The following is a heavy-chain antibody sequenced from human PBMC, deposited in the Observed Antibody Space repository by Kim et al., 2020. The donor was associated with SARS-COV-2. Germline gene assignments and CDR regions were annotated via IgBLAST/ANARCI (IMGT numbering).Heavy chain of an antibody. CDR2: INTNTGNP. J-gene: IGHJ3*02. D-gene: IGHD5-18*01. Sequence: ASVKVSCKASGYTFTSYAMNWVRQAPGQGLEWMGWINTNTGNPTYAQGFTGRFVFSLDTSVSTAYLQISSLKAEDTAVYYCAKNSYGYAELDAFDIWGQGTMVTVSS. CDR3: AKNSYGYAELDAFDI. V-gene: IGHV7-4-1*02. CDR1: GYTFTSYA.